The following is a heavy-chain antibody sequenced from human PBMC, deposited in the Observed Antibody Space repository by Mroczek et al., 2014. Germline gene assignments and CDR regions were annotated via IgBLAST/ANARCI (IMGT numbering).Heavy chain of an antibody. D-gene: IGHD6-19*01. CDR1: GFTFSSYA. J-gene: IGHJ4*02. Sequence: EVQLVEDWGRLGTAWGGPVRLSCAASGFTFSSYAMSWVRQAPGKGLEWVSAISGSGGSTYYADSVKGRFTISRDNSKNTLYLQMNSLRAEDTAVYYCAKDQRSGWLDRNHDYWGQGTLVTVSS. V-gene: IGHV3-23*04. CDR3: AKDQRSGWLDRNHDY. CDR2: ISGSGGST.